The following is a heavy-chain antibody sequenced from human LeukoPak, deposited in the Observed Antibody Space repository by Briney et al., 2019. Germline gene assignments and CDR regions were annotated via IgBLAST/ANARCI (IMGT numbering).Heavy chain of an antibody. Sequence: SGSLSLTCAVHGGSFSGYYWSWIRQPPGKGLEWIGEINHSGSTNYNPSLKSRVTISVDTSKNQFSLKLSSVTAADTAVYYCAKFSTPLFMDVRGKGTTVTDSS. CDR2: INHSGST. CDR3: AKFSTPLFMDV. V-gene: IGHV4-34*01. CDR1: GGSFSGYY. D-gene: IGHD2-15*01. J-gene: IGHJ6*03.